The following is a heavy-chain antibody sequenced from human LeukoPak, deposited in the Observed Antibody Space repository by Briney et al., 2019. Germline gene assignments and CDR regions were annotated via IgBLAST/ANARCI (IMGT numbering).Heavy chain of an antibody. Sequence: SETRSLTCNVAGGSISSSSYYWGWLRQPPGRGREGIGSIYYSGSTYYNPSLKSRVTISVDTSKSQFSLQLSSVTAADTAVYYCARDSPIYVTMVRGSLYYYYMHVWGKGTTVTVSS. CDR3: ARDSPIYVTMVRGSLYYYYMHV. CDR2: IYYSGST. V-gene: IGHV4-39*02. J-gene: IGHJ6*03. D-gene: IGHD3-10*01. CDR1: GGSISSSSYY.